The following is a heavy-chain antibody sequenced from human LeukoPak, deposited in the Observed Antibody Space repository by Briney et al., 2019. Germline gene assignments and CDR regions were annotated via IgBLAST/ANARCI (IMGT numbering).Heavy chain of an antibody. CDR1: GDSITNYY. V-gene: IGHV4-59*08. J-gene: IGHJ6*02. CDR2: INYSGST. D-gene: IGHD3-10*01. Sequence: SETLSLTCTVSGDSITNYYWNWIRQPPGKGLEWIGYINYSGSTNYNPSLKSRVTISVDTSKNQFSLKLSSVTAADTAVYYCARRVPYYYGSGSHYGMDVWGQGTTVTVSS. CDR3: ARRVPYYYGSGSHYGMDV.